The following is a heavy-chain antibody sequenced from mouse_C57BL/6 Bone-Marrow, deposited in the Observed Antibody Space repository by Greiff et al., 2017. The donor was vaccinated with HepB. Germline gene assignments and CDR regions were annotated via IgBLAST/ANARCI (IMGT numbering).Heavy chain of an antibody. CDR1: GYTFTSYW. Sequence: QVQLQQPGAELVKPGASVKLSCKASGYTFTSYWMHWVKQRPIQGLEWIGNIDPSDSETHYNQKFKDKATLTVDKSSSTAYMQLSSLTSEDSAVYYCARDWDGGFAYWGQGTLVTVSA. V-gene: IGHV1-52*01. J-gene: IGHJ3*01. CDR3: ARDWDGGFAY. CDR2: IDPSDSET. D-gene: IGHD4-1*01.